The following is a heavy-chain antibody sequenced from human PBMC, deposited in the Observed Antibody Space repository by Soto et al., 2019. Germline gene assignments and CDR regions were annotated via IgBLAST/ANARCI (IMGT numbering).Heavy chain of an antibody. CDR3: ARDLAAAAY. Sequence: QVQLVQSGAEVKKPGASVKVSCKASGYIFTNYYIHWVRQAPGQGLEWMAIIHPLPTSGSTHYAPQIQGRVHVTRYTAKNTVYLELSSLRSDDTAVYFCARDLAAAAYWGQGTLVTVSS. D-gene: IGHD6-13*01. CDR1: GYIFTNYY. V-gene: IGHV1-46*01. CDR2: IHPLPTSGST. J-gene: IGHJ4*02.